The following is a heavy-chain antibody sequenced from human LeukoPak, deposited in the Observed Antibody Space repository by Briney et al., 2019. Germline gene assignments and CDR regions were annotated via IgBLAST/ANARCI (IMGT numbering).Heavy chain of an antibody. J-gene: IGHJ6*02. D-gene: IGHD6-19*01. CDR1: GGSFSSYY. V-gene: IGHV4-59*01. CDR2: IYYSGST. Sequence: SETLSLTCTVSGGSFSSYYWSWIQQPPGKGLEWIGYIYYSGSTNYNPSLKSRVTISVDTSKNQFSLKLSSVTAADTAVYYCARSAGYSSGWYTYYYYGMDVWGQGTTVTVSS. CDR3: ARSAGYSSGWYTYYYYGMDV.